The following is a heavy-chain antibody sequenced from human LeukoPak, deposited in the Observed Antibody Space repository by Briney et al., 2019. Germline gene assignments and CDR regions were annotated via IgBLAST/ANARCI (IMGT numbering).Heavy chain of an antibody. CDR1: GGSVSRAGYY. CDR3: ARHEIAAAGTSDY. V-gene: IGHV4-61*08. J-gene: IGHJ4*02. Sequence: SQTLSLTCTVSGGSVSRAGYYWSWIRQPPGKGLEWIGYIYYSGSTNYNPSLKSRVTISVDTSKNQFSLKLSSVTAADTAVYYCARHEIAAAGTSDYWGQGTLVTVSS. D-gene: IGHD6-13*01. CDR2: IYYSGST.